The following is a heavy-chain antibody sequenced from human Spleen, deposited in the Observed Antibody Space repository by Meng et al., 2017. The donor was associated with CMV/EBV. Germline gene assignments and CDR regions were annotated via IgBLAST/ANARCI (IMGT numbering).Heavy chain of an antibody. CDR3: ARQYSSSYYSDY. CDR1: GGALSGYY. Sequence: YGGALSGYYWSWIRQTPGKGLEWIGEIRHSGDITNYNPSLKSRVTISIDTSKKQFSLNLSAVTAADTAVYYCARQYSSSYYSDYWGQGTLVTVSS. D-gene: IGHD6-6*01. V-gene: IGHV4-34*01. J-gene: IGHJ4*02. CDR2: IRHSGDIT.